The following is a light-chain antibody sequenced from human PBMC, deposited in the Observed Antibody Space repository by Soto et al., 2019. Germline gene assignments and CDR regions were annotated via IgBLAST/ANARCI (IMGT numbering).Light chain of an antibody. CDR1: QGISSW. J-gene: IGKJ4*01. CDR3: RQANSFPLT. V-gene: IGKV1-12*01. Sequence: DIQMTQSPSSVSASVGDRVSITCRASQGISSWLAWYQQKPGRAPKLLIYTGSSLQSGVTSRCSGTGSGTDFTLTISSLQPVDVATYYCRQANSFPLTFGGGTKVEIK. CDR2: TGS.